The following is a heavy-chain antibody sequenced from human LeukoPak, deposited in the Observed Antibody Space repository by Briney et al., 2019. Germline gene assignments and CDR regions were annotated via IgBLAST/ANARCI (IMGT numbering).Heavy chain of an antibody. J-gene: IGHJ3*02. CDR3: ARVSRLDFQLRHAFNI. V-gene: IGHV1-18*04. CDR2: ISAYNGHT. CDR1: GYTFTGYY. Sequence: GASVKVSCKASGYTFTGYYMHWVRQAPGQGLEWMGWISAYNGHTNYIQKLQGRVTMTTDTSTSTAYMELRSLRSDDTAVYYCARVSRLDFQLRHAFNIWGQGTMVTVSS. D-gene: IGHD3-3*01.